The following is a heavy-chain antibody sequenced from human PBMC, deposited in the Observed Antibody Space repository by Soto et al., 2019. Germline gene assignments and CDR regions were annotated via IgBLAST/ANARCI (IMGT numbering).Heavy chain of an antibody. Sequence: HVRMMQSGAEVKKTESSVKVSCEASGTTFSNLAIGWVRQAAGQGLEWMGGIILPFGTPNYAQKFQGRVTISADESMTIVYMELRGLRSGDTAVYYCVRGPDYEGYFDYWGQGTLVTVSS. V-gene: IGHV1-69*01. CDR3: VRGPDYEGYFDY. CDR2: IILPFGTP. CDR1: GTTFSNLA. J-gene: IGHJ4*02. D-gene: IGHD3-22*01.